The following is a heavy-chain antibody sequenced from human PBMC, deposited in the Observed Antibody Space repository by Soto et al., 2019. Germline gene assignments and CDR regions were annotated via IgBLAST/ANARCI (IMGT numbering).Heavy chain of an antibody. CDR2: IYSGGST. D-gene: IGHD3-16*01. J-gene: IGHJ6*02. V-gene: IGHV3-53*01. Sequence: GGSLRLSCAASGFTVSSNFMTWVRQAPGKGLEWVSVIYSGGSTYYADSVKGRFTIYRDNSKNTVYLQMNSLRAEDTAVYYCARDGRELTFGMDVWGQGTTVTVSS. CDR3: ARDGRELTFGMDV. CDR1: GFTVSSNF.